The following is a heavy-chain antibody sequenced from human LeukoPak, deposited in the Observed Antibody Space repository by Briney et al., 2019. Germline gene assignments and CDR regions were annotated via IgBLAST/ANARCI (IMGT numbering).Heavy chain of an antibody. Sequence: ASVKVSCKASGYSFTSHYMHWVRQAPGQGLEWMGLINPSGSSTLYAQKFQGRVTITADESTSTAYMELSSLRSEDTAVYYCARRARVYDSSGLFDYWGQGTLVAVSS. J-gene: IGHJ4*02. V-gene: IGHV1-46*01. CDR3: ARRARVYDSSGLFDY. CDR1: GYSFTSHY. D-gene: IGHD3-22*01. CDR2: INPSGSST.